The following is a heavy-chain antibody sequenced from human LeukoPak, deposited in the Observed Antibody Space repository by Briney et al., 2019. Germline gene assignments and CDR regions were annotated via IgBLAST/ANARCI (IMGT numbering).Heavy chain of an antibody. CDR1: GGSISSYY. V-gene: IGHV4-59*08. Sequence: ASETLSLTCTVSGGSISSYYWSWIRQPPGKGLEWIGYTYYSGSTNYNPSLKSRVTISVDTSKNQFSLKLSSVTAADTAVYYCARHKWQYQLWYYFDYWGQGTLVTVSS. CDR2: TYYSGST. J-gene: IGHJ4*02. D-gene: IGHD2-2*01. CDR3: ARHKWQYQLWYYFDY.